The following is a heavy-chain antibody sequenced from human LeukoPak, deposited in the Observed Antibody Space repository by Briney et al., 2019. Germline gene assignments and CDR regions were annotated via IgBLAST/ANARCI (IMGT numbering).Heavy chain of an antibody. V-gene: IGHV3-30*02. Sequence: PGGSLRLSCAASGFTFSSYGMHWVRQAPGKGLEWVTFIRYDGSNKYYADSVKGRFTISRDNSKNTLNLHMNSLRAEDTAVYYCARTPPYGSGSYRYRDYYYYMDVWGKGTTVTISS. CDR3: ARTPPYGSGSYRYRDYYYYMDV. J-gene: IGHJ6*03. CDR1: GFTFSSYG. D-gene: IGHD3-10*01. CDR2: IRYDGSNK.